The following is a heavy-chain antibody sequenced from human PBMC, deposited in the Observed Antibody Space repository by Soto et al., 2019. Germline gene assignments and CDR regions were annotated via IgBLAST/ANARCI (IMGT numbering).Heavy chain of an antibody. CDR1: GFTFSNAW. D-gene: IGHD1-26*01. J-gene: IGHJ4*02. Sequence: GGSLRLSCAASGFTFSNAWMNWVRQAPGKGLEWVGRIKSKTDGGTTDYAAPVKGRFTISRDDSKNTLYLQMNSLKTEDTAVYYCTTYLYSGSYYYFDYWGQGTLVTVSS. CDR2: IKSKTDGGTT. CDR3: TTYLYSGSYYYFDY. V-gene: IGHV3-15*07.